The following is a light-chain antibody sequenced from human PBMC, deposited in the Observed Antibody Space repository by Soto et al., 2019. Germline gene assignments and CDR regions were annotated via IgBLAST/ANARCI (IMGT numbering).Light chain of an antibody. V-gene: IGKV3-20*01. CDR2: GAS. Sequence: EIVMTQAPATLSVSPGERATLSCRASQSVSSNLAWYQQKAGQAPRLLIYGASTRATDIPDRFSGSGSGTDFTLTISRLEPEDFAVYYCHQYGSSSWTFGQGTKVDI. J-gene: IGKJ1*01. CDR1: QSVSSN. CDR3: HQYGSSSWT.